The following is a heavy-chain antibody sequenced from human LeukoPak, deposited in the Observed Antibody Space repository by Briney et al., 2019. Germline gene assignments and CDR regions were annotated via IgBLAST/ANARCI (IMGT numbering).Heavy chain of an antibody. CDR3: AKDLATKGY. J-gene: IGHJ4*02. D-gene: IGHD2-8*01. CDR2: ISGNGGST. Sequence: GGSRSFSGPAFGSTFTDYSMSGARQAQGKGLECISTISGNGGSTYYADSVKGRFTISRDNSKNTLYLQMNSLGAEDTAVYYCAKDLATKGYWGQGTLVTVSS. V-gene: IGHV3-23*01. CDR1: GSTFTDYS.